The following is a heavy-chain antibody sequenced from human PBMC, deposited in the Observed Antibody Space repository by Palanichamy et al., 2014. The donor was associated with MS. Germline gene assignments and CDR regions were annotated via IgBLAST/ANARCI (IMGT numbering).Heavy chain of an antibody. Sequence: EVQLVEVWGEGLVQPGGSLRLSCSASGFIFSTLALHWVRQAPGKDLEFVSTSHGGDGGGADYADSVRGRFTVSRDNSKNTLYLQMSSLSADDTAIYYCVRDSWGFDIWGQGTMVIVSS. J-gene: IGHJ3*02. CDR3: VRDSWGFDI. V-gene: IGHV3-64D*06. D-gene: IGHD1-26*01. CDR2: SHGGDGGGA. CDR1: GFIFSTLA.